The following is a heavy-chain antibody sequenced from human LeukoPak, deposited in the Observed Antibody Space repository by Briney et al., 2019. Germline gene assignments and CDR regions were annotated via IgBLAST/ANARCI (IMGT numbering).Heavy chain of an antibody. D-gene: IGHD3-10*01. CDR1: GFTFSSYA. CDR2: ISSNGGST. Sequence: GGSLRLSCAASGFTFSSYAMHWVRQAPGKGLEYVSAISSNGGSTYYANSVKGRFTISRDNSKDTLYLQMGSLRAEDMAVYYCARGARGFDYWGQGTLVTVSS. V-gene: IGHV3-64*01. CDR3: ARGARGFDY. J-gene: IGHJ4*02.